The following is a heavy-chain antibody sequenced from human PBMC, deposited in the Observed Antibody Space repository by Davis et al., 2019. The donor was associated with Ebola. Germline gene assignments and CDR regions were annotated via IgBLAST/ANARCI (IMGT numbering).Heavy chain of an antibody. CDR2: IKQDGSEK. J-gene: IGHJ4*02. Sequence: PGGSLRLSCAASGFTFSSYWMSWVRQAPGKGLEWVANIKQDGSEKYYVDSVKGRFTISRDNAKNSLYLQMNSLRAEDTAVYYCARDFRKYIYGYGGGYYFDYWGQGTLVTVSS. D-gene: IGHD5-18*01. CDR3: ARDFRKYIYGYGGGYYFDY. V-gene: IGHV3-7*03. CDR1: GFTFSSYW.